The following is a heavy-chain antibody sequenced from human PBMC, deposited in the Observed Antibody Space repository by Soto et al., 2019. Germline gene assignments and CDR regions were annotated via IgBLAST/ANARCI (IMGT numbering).Heavy chain of an antibody. Sequence: PGGSLRLSCVASGITFGGRAMSWVRQAPGEGLEWVSAITDTGGDTKYADSVRGRFTISRDNSKNTLYLQMSRLRAEDSALYYCARWSEESYPGSRIFDLWGRGTMVTVSS. J-gene: IGHJ4*02. CDR2: ITDTGGDT. V-gene: IGHV3-23*01. CDR1: GITFGGRA. D-gene: IGHD3-3*02. CDR3: ARWSEESYPGSRIFDL.